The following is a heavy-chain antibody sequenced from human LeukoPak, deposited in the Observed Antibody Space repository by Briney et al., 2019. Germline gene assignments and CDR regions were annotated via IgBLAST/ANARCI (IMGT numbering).Heavy chain of an antibody. Sequence: GGSLRLSCAASGFSFSNFYMNWVRQAPGKGLEWVSYISSSGSTIYYADSVKGRFTISRDNAKNSLYLQMNSLRAEDTAVYYCAELGITMIGGVWGKGTTVTISS. V-gene: IGHV3-48*03. CDR2: ISSSGSTI. CDR3: AELGITMIGGV. CDR1: GFSFSNFY. D-gene: IGHD3-10*02. J-gene: IGHJ6*04.